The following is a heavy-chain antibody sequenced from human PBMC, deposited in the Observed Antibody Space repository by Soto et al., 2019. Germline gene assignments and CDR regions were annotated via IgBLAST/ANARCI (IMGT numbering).Heavy chain of an antibody. CDR1: GFTVGDYA. Sequence: GGSLRLSCTTSGFTVGDYAMSWFRQAPGKGLEWIGYIRSKTYGGTTEYAASVKGRFTISRDDSKRVAHLQMNSLESEDTAVYYCARRKYLDYWGQGT. J-gene: IGHJ4*02. CDR3: ARRKYLDY. V-gene: IGHV3-49*03. CDR2: IRSKTYGGTT.